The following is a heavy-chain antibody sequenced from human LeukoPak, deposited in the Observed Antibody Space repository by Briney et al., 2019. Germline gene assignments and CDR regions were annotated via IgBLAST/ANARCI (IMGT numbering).Heavy chain of an antibody. V-gene: IGHV3-7*01. CDR2: IKQDGSEK. J-gene: IGHJ4*02. CDR3: ARDRGDYVWGSYRPYYFDY. D-gene: IGHD3-16*02. Sequence: GGSLRLSCAASGFTYSSYWMSWVRQAPGKGLEWVANIKQDGSEKYYVDSVKGRFTISRDNAKNSLYLQMNSLRAEDTAVYYCARDRGDYVWGSYRPYYFDYWGQRTLVTVSS. CDR1: GFTYSSYW.